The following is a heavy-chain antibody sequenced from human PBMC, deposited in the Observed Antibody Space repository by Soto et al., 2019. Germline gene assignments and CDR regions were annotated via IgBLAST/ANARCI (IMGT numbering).Heavy chain of an antibody. V-gene: IGHV3-74*01. CDR1: GFTLRSYG. CDR3: ARGGVWVEDSPTDY. J-gene: IGHJ4*02. CDR2: INSIGGST. Sequence: EVQLVESGGGLVQPGGSLRLSCAASGFTLRSYGMNWVRQAPGKGLGWVSRINSIGGSTTYADSVKGRFTISRDSAKNTLYLQMNSLRAEDTAVYYCARGGVWVEDSPTDYWGQGTLVTVSS. D-gene: IGHD3-16*01.